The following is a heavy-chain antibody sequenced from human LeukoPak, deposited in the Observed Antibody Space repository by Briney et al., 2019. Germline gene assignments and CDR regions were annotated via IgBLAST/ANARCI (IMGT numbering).Heavy chain of an antibody. D-gene: IGHD3-10*01. J-gene: IGHJ6*04. CDR3: AKGYYGSGSVDV. CDR2: ISSSSTYI. CDR1: GFTFSDCS. Sequence: PGGSLRLSCAASGFTFSDCSMNWVRQAPGKGLEWVSSISSSSTYIYYADSVKGRFTISRDNSKNTLWLQMNSLRAEDTAVYYCAKGYYGSGSVDVWGKGTTVTVSS. V-gene: IGHV3-21*04.